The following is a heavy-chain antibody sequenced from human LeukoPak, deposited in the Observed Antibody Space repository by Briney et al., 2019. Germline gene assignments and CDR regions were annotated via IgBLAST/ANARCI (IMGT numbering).Heavy chain of an antibody. J-gene: IGHJ5*02. CDR2: IYPGDSDT. V-gene: IGHV5-51*01. CDR1: GYSFTSYW. CDR3: ARSMGYSGSYLNWFDP. D-gene: IGHD1-26*01. Sequence: GESLKISCKGSGYSFTSYWIGWVRQMPGKGLKWMGIIYPGDSDTRYSPSFQGQVTISADKSISTAYLQWSSLKASDTAMYYCARSMGYSGSYLNWFDPWGQGTLVTVSS.